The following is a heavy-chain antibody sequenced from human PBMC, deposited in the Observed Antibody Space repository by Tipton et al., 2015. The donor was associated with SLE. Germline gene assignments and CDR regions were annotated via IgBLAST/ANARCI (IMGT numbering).Heavy chain of an antibody. D-gene: IGHD6-19*01. CDR3: ARDLGLVNDY. V-gene: IGHV4-34*01. J-gene: IGHJ4*02. CDR1: GGSFSGYY. CDR2: INHSGST. Sequence: TLSLTCAVYGGSFSGYYWSWIRQPPGKGLEWIGEINHSGSTNYNPSLKSRVTISVDMSKNQSSLKLSSVTAADTAVYYCARDLGLVNDYWGQGTLVTVSS.